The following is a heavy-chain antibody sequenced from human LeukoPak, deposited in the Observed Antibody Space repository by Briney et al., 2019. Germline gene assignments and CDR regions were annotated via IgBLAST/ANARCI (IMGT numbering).Heavy chain of an antibody. V-gene: IGHV4-34*01. CDR1: GGSFSGYY. D-gene: IGHD2-15*01. Sequence: SETLSLTCAVYGGSFSGYYWSWIRQPPGKGLEWIGEINHSGSTNYNPSLKSRVTISVDTSKNQFSLKLSSVTAADTAVYYCARGGNCGGGTCYSDRGWFDPWGQGTLVTVSS. J-gene: IGHJ5*02. CDR3: ARGGNCGGGTCYSDRGWFDP. CDR2: INHSGST.